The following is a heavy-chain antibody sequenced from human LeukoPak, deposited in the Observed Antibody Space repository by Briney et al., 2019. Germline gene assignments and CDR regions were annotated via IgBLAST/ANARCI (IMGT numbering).Heavy chain of an antibody. CDR2: IQRGGNT. V-gene: IGHV3-53*01. D-gene: IGHD6-19*01. J-gene: IGHJ4*02. CDR1: GFTVSSSY. CDR3: ARWSSIKVAATENY. Sequence: GGSLRLSCAASGFTVSSSYMSWVRQAPGKGLEWVSVIQRGGNTYYADSVKGRFTISRDSSKNTLYLQMNSLRAEDTAVYHCARWSSIKVAATENYWGQGTLVTVSS.